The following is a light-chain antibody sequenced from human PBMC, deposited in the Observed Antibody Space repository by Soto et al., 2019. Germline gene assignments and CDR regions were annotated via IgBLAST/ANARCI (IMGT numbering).Light chain of an antibody. CDR3: CSFXAGNTHV. V-gene: IGLV2-23*01. CDR1: SSDVGTYNL. Sequence: QSALTQPASVSGSPGQSIALSCTGTSSDVGTYNLVSWYQQHPGKAPKLLISEGGKRPSGVSDRFSGSKSGNTASLTISGLQAEDEADSYCCSFXAGNTHVFGTGTKVTVL. CDR2: EGG. J-gene: IGLJ1*01.